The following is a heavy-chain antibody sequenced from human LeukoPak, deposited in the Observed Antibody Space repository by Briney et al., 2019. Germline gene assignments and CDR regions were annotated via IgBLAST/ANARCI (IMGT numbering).Heavy chain of an antibody. D-gene: IGHD2-8*01. J-gene: IGHJ4*02. CDR2: ISAYNGNT. CDR1: GYTFTSYG. Sequence: ASVKVSCKASGYTFTSYGTSWVRQAPGQGLEWMGWISAYNGNTNYAQKLQGRVTMTTDTSTSTAYMELRSLRSDDTAVYYCARDLYCTNGVCALEDWGQGTLVTVSS. V-gene: IGHV1-18*01. CDR3: ARDLYCTNGVCALED.